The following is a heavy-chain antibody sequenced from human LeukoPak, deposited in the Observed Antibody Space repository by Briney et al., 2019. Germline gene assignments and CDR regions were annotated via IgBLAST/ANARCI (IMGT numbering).Heavy chain of an antibody. D-gene: IGHD3-3*01. V-gene: IGHV4-30-4*01. J-gene: IGHJ4*02. CDR3: ARAVRGITIFGVVILFDY. CDR2: IYYSGST. Sequence: PSETLSLTCNVSGGSISSYYWSWIRQPPGKGLEWIGYIYYSGSTYYNPSLKSRVTISVDTSKNQFSLKLSSVTAADTAVYYCARAVRGITIFGVVILFDYWGQGTLVTVSS. CDR1: GGSISSYY.